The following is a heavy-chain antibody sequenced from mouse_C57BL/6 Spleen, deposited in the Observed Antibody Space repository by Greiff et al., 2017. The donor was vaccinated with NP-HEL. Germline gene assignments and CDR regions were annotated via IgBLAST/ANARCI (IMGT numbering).Heavy chain of an antibody. CDR1: GYAFSSSW. Sequence: VQGVESGPELVKPGASVKISCKASGYAFSSSWMNWVKQRPGKGLEWIGRIYPGDGDTNYNGKFKGKATLTADKSSSTAYMQLSSLTSEDSAVYFCARYGGYPYYFDYWGQGTTLTVSS. J-gene: IGHJ2*01. CDR3: ARYGGYPYYFDY. CDR2: IYPGDGDT. V-gene: IGHV1-82*01. D-gene: IGHD1-1*01.